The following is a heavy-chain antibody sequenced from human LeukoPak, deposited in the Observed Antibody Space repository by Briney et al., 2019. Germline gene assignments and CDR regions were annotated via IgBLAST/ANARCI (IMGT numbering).Heavy chain of an antibody. V-gene: IGHV4-38-2*02. J-gene: IGHJ3*02. Sequence: SETLSLTCTVSGYSISSGYYWGWIRQPPGKGLEWIGVYHVGTTDYNPSLKSRVTISVDGSKNQMSLTLSSVAAEDTAVYYCARHSLLTITMIVVDDAFDIWGQGTMVTVSS. D-gene: IGHD3-22*01. CDR3: ARHSLLTITMIVVDDAFDI. CDR2: VYHVGTT. CDR1: GYSISSGYY.